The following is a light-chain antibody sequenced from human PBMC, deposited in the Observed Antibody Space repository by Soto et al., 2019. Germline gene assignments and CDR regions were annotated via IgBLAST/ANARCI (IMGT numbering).Light chain of an antibody. CDR2: AAA. J-gene: IGKJ2*01. CDR3: QQSYSTPQT. CDR1: QSISTY. Sequence: DIQMTQSPSSLSASVGDRVTITCRASQSISTYLSWYQQKPGKAPKLLISAAANLESGVPSRFSGSGSGTDFTLSITSLQPEDFATYYCQQSYSTPQTFGQGTNLDI. V-gene: IGKV1-39*01.